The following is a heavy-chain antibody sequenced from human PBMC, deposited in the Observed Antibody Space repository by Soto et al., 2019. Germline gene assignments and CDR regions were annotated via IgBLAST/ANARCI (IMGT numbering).Heavy chain of an antibody. D-gene: IGHD2-2*01. CDR3: AIEYCSSTRSSRDY. CDR2: IIPILGIA. CDR1: GGTFSSYT. Sequence: QVQLVQSGAEVKKPGSSVKVSCKASGGTFSSYTISWVRQAPGQGLEWMGRIIPILGIANYAQKFQGRVTITAEKSMNTCYLGLGSLISEDTAGYYCAIEYCSSTRSSRDYWGQGTLVTVSS. J-gene: IGHJ4*02. V-gene: IGHV1-69*02.